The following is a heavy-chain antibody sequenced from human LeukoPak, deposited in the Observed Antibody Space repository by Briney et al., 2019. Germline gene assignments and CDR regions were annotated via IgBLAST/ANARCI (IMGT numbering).Heavy chain of an antibody. D-gene: IGHD2-2*02. J-gene: IGHJ5*02. CDR2: ISAYNGNT. CDR1: GYTFTSYG. V-gene: IGHV1-18*01. Sequence: GASVKVSCKASGYTFTSYGISWVRQAPGQGLEWMGWISAYNGNTNYAQKLQGRVTMTTDTSTSTAYMELRSLRSDDTAVYYCAREYCGSTSCYTHWFDPWGQGTLVTVSS. CDR3: AREYCGSTSCYTHWFDP.